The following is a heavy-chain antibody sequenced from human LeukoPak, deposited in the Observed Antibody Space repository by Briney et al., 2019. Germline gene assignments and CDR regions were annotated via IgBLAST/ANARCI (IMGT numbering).Heavy chain of an antibody. CDR3: AKEVGAWDYYYYGMDV. D-gene: IGHD1-26*01. J-gene: IGHJ6*02. Sequence: GGSLRLSCAASGFTFDDYAMHWVRQAPGKGLEWVSGISWNSGSIGYADSVKGRFTISRDNAKNSLYPQMNSLRAEDTALYYCAKEVGAWDYYYYGMDVWGQGTTVTVSS. V-gene: IGHV3-9*01. CDR2: ISWNSGSI. CDR1: GFTFDDYA.